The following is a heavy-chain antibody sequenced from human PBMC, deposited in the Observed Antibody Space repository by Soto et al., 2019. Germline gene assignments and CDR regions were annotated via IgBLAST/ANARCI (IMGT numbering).Heavy chain of an antibody. CDR2: IWYDGSNK. V-gene: IGHV3-33*01. CDR3: ARDGFYDYGDYLTYYYYGMDV. J-gene: IGHJ6*02. CDR1: GFTFSSYG. D-gene: IGHD4-17*01. Sequence: QVQLVESGGGVVQPGRSLRLSCAASGFTFSSYGMHWVRQAPGKGLEWVAVIWYDGSNKYYADSVKGRFTISRDNSKNTLYLQMNSLRAEDTAVYYCARDGFYDYGDYLTYYYYGMDVWGQGTTVTVSS.